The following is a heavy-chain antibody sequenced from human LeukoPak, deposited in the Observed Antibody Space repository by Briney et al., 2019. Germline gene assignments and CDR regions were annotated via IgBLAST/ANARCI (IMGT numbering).Heavy chain of an antibody. CDR3: AREKGVYCTNGVCYAYYYYGMDV. V-gene: IGHV1-18*01. Sequence: ASVKVSCKASGYTFTSYGISWVRQAPGQGLEWMGWISAYNGNTNYAQKLQGRVTMTTDTSTSTAYMELRSLRSDDTAVCYCAREKGVYCTNGVCYAYYYYGMDVWGQGTTVTVSS. CDR2: ISAYNGNT. J-gene: IGHJ6*02. D-gene: IGHD2-8*01. CDR1: GYTFTSYG.